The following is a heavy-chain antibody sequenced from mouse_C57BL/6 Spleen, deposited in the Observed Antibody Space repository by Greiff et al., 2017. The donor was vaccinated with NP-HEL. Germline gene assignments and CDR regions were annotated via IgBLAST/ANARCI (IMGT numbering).Heavy chain of an antibody. J-gene: IGHJ4*01. V-gene: IGHV1-82*01. CDR3: ARYYYGSRGAYAMDY. CDR2: IYPGDGDT. D-gene: IGHD1-1*01. Sequence: VQLVESGPELVKPGASVKISCKASGYAFSSSWMNWVKQRPGKGLEWIGRIYPGDGDTKYNGKFKGKATLTADKSSSTAYMQLSSLTSEDSAVYFCARYYYGSRGAYAMDYWGQGTSVTVSS. CDR1: GYAFSSSW.